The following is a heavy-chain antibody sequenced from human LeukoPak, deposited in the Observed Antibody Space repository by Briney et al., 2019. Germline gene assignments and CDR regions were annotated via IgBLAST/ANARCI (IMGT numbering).Heavy chain of an antibody. Sequence: SETLSLTCTASGCTISTDDYYWCWIPQHPGKGLEWVRYIHDSGSNYYNPALKSRTTMSVDESKNQFSLPLKSVTAADTAVDYCSRDQIMGGGEHGMDVWGQGTTVTVSS. J-gene: IGHJ6*01. CDR1: GCTISTDDYY. CDR2: IHDSGSN. V-gene: IGHV4-31*03. D-gene: IGHD3-16*01. CDR3: SRDQIMGGGEHGMDV.